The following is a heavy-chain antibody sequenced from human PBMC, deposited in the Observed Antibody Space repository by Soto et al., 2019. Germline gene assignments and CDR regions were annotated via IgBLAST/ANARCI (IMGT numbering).Heavy chain of an antibody. D-gene: IGHD3-3*01. Sequence: PSETLSLTCTVSGGSISSYYWSWIRQPPGKGLEWIGYIYYSGSTNYNPSLKSRVTISVDTSKNQFSLKLSSVTAADTAVYYCARAPYYDFWSGYPMDVWGQGTTVTVSS. CDR3: ARAPYYDFWSGYPMDV. CDR1: GGSISSYY. V-gene: IGHV4-59*01. CDR2: IYYSGST. J-gene: IGHJ6*02.